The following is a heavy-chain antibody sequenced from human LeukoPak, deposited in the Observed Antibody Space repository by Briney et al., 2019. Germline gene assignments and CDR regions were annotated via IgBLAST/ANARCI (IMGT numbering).Heavy chain of an antibody. J-gene: IGHJ6*02. Sequence: PGGSLRLSCAAFGFTFSDYCMSWNRQAPGKGLEWVSYISSSGSTIYYADSVKGRFTISRDNAKNSLYLQMNSLRAEDTAVYYCARVGVSSIAAAGAYYYYGMDVWGQGTTVTVSS. D-gene: IGHD6-13*01. CDR1: GFTFSDYC. CDR3: ARVGVSSIAAAGAYYYYGMDV. CDR2: ISSSGSTI. V-gene: IGHV3-11*01.